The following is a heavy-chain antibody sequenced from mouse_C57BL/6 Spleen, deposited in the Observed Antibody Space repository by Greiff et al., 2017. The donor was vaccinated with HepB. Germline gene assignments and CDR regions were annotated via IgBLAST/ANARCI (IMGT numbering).Heavy chain of an antibody. CDR1: GYTFTSYW. D-gene: IGHD1-2*01. J-gene: IGHJ2*01. CDR2: IYPSDSET. CDR3: ARHYTYYFDY. Sequence: VQLQQSGAELVRPGSSVKLSCKASGYTFTSYWMDWVKQRPGQGLEWIGNIYPSDSETHYNQKFKDKATLTVDKSSSTAYMQLSSLTSADSAVYYCARHYTYYFDYWGQGTTLTVSS. V-gene: IGHV1-61*01.